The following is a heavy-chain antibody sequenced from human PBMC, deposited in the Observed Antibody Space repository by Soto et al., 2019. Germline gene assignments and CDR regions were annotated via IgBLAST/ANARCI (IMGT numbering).Heavy chain of an antibody. D-gene: IGHD3-3*01. CDR2: IKEDGSEK. V-gene: IGHV3-7*05. CDR3: AREDVTYYDLSNYGMDV. J-gene: IGHJ6*02. Sequence: EVQLVESGGGLVQPGASLRLSCAASGFTFSSYWMSWVRQAPGKGLEWVANIKEDGSEKYYVDSVKGRFTISRDNAKNSLYLQMNSLRAEDTAVYYCAREDVTYYDLSNYGMDVWGQGTTVTVSS. CDR1: GFTFSSYW.